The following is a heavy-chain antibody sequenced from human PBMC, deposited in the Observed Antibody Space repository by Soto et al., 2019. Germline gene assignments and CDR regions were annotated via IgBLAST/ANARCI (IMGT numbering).Heavy chain of an antibody. V-gene: IGHV3-30-3*01. J-gene: IGHJ6*02. D-gene: IGHD3-10*01. CDR2: ISYDGSNK. Sequence: QVQLVESGGGVVQPGRSLRLSCAASGFTFSSYAMHWVRQAPGKGLEWVAVISYDGSNKYYADSVKGRFTISRDNYKXXRYLQMNSLRAEDTAVYYCASSELWFGDHSGGMDVWGQGTTVTVSS. CDR1: GFTFSSYA. CDR3: ASSELWFGDHSGGMDV.